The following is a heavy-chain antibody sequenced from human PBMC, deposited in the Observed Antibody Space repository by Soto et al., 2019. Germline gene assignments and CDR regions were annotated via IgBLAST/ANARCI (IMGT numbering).Heavy chain of an antibody. J-gene: IGHJ4*02. V-gene: IGHV3-30*19. CDR1: GFTFRSYV. Sequence: QVQLVESGGGVVQPGASLRLSCVGSGFTFRSYVIHWVRQAPGKGLEWVALTSYDGSNKYYDDSVKGRFTISRDNSRNTLDLHMDSLRLEYTALYYCARWGTTGRLDVWGQGTLVSISS. CDR2: TSYDGSNK. D-gene: IGHD3-10*01. CDR3: ARWGTTGRLDV.